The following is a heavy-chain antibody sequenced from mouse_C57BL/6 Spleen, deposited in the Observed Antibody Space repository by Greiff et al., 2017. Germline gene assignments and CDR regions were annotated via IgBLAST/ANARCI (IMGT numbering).Heavy chain of an antibody. D-gene: IGHD2-4*01. J-gene: IGHJ1*03. CDR1: GYTFTDYY. V-gene: IGHV1-26*01. Sequence: QLQQSGPELVKPGASVKISCKASGYTFTDYYMNWVKQSHGKSLEWIGDINPNNGGTSYNQKFKGKATLTVDKSSSTAYMELRSLTSEDSAVYYCARGDYYWYFDVWGTGTTVTVSS. CDR3: ARGDYYWYFDV. CDR2: INPNNGGT.